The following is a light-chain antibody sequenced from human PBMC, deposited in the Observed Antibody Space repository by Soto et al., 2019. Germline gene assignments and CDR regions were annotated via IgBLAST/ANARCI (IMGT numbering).Light chain of an antibody. V-gene: IGKV3-20*01. Sequence: EIVLTQSPGTLSLSPGERATLSCRASQSVSSSYLAWYQQKPGQAPRLLIYGASSRATGISDRFSGSGSGTAFTLTISRLEPEDFAVYYCQQYGSSPPTFGQGSKLDIK. CDR2: GAS. J-gene: IGKJ2*01. CDR3: QQYGSSPPT. CDR1: QSVSSSY.